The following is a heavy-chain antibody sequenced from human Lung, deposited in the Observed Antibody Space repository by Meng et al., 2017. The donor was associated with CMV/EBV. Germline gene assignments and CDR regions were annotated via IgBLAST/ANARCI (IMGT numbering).Heavy chain of an antibody. CDR3: ARDNNWVPDY. Sequence: ASVKVSCKASGYTFTAHYFHWVRQAPGQGLEWMGLIHPDRSDTNYAQRFQGRVTLTRDTSINTAYIELTRLTSDDTAVYYCARDNNWVPDYWGQRTLVTVSS. D-gene: IGHD1-1*01. CDR1: GYTFTAHY. CDR2: IHPDRSDT. J-gene: IGHJ4*02. V-gene: IGHV1-2*02.